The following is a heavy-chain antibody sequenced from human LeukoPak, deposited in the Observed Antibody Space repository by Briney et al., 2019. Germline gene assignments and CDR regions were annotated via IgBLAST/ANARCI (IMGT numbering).Heavy chain of an antibody. V-gene: IGHV3-23*01. D-gene: IGHD4-17*01. CDR2: ISRNSGAYT. J-gene: IGHJ4*02. CDR3: SKKGQNGDYGKPD. Sequence: GGSLRLSCVVTGFSFSNAWMSWVRQAPGKGLECVASISRNSGAYTYYAASVKGRFTISRDNSRSTLYLQMNGLRAVDTAVYYCSKKGQNGDYGKPDWGQGTLVTVSS. CDR1: GFSFSNAW.